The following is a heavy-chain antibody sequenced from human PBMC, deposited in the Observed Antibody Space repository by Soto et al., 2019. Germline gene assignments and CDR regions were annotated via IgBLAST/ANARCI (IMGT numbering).Heavy chain of an antibody. J-gene: IGHJ4*02. Sequence: QEQLVQSGAEVKESGASVKVSCKASGYTFTDHYIHWVRQAPGQGLEWMGWINPKSGDTNYAQKFQGRVTMTRDTSISTYYMELSRLRSDDTAVYYCARDVNPYYGPGSLHGFFDYWGQGTRVTVST. CDR2: INPKSGDT. D-gene: IGHD3-10*01. V-gene: IGHV1-2*02. CDR3: ARDVNPYYGPGSLHGFFDY. CDR1: GYTFTDHY.